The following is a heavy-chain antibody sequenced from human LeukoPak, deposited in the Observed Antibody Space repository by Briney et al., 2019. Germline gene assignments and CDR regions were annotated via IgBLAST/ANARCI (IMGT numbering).Heavy chain of an antibody. Sequence: GGSLRLSCTAPGFSVSHNYMNWVRQAPGKGLEWVALIYSGGNTHYADSVKGRFTISRDNSKNTLYLQMSSLRVEDTAVYYCTRDTPGIAASVSGGWGQGTLVTVSS. D-gene: IGHD6-13*01. J-gene: IGHJ4*02. CDR1: GFSVSHNY. V-gene: IGHV3-53*01. CDR3: TRDTPGIAASVSGG. CDR2: IYSGGNT.